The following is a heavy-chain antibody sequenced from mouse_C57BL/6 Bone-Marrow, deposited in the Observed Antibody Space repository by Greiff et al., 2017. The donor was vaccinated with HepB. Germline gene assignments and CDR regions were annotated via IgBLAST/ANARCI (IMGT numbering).Heavy chain of an antibody. Sequence: EVKLMESEGGLVQPGNSMKLSCTASGFTFSDYYMAWVRQVPEKGLEWVANINSDGSSTYYLDSLKSRFIISRDNAKNILYLQMSSLKSEDTATYYGARGDYGSSYPYFDYWGQGTTLTVSS. J-gene: IGHJ2*01. V-gene: IGHV5-16*01. CDR2: INSDGSST. CDR3: ARGDYGSSYPYFDY. D-gene: IGHD1-1*01. CDR1: GFTFSDYY.